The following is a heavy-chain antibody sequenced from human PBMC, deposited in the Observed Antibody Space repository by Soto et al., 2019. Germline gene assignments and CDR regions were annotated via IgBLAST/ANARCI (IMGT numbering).Heavy chain of an antibody. D-gene: IGHD2-2*01. V-gene: IGHV3-23*01. CDR2: ISGSGGSP. Sequence: GGSLTLSCAASGFTFSTYTMSWVRQAPGKGLEWVSAISGSGGSPSYADSVQGRFTISRDNPKNTLYLQMNSLRVEDTAMYYCAKARCSTTNCYVPDYWGQGTLVTVSS. J-gene: IGHJ4*02. CDR3: AKARCSTTNCYVPDY. CDR1: GFTFSTYT.